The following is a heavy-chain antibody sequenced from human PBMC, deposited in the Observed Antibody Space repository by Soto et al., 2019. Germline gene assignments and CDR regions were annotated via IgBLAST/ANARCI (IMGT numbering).Heavy chain of an antibody. D-gene: IGHD2-15*01. J-gene: IGHJ5*02. CDR1: GFSLSNSEMC. CDR3: AHRIPVENWFDP. Sequence: SGPKLVNHKQTLTMTCTFSGFSLSNSEMCVSWIRQPPGKALEWLALIDWDDDKYYSTSLKTRLTISKDTSKNQVVLTMTNMDPVDTATYYCAHRIPVENWFDPWGQGTLVTVSS. CDR2: IDWDDDK. V-gene: IGHV2-70*12.